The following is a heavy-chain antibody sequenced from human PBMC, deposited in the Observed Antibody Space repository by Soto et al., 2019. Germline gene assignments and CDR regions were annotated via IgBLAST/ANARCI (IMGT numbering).Heavy chain of an antibody. V-gene: IGHV1-69*01. Sequence: QVQLVQSGAEVKKPGSSVKVSCKASGGTFSSYAISWVRQAPGQGLEWMGGIIPIFGTANYAQKFQGRVTITADESTSTAYMGLSSLRSEDTAVYYCARGGDIVVVPAALYGGGYYYYGMDVWGQGTTVTVSS. D-gene: IGHD2-2*01. CDR3: ARGGDIVVVPAALYGGGYYYYGMDV. CDR1: GGTFSSYA. J-gene: IGHJ6*02. CDR2: IIPIFGTA.